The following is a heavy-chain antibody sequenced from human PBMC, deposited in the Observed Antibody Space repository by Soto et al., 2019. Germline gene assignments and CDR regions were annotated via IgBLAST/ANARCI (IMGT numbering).Heavy chain of an antibody. Sequence: ASVKVSCKASGGTFSSYAISWVRQAPGQGLEWMGGIIPIFGTANYAQKFQGRVTITADESTSAAYMELSSLRSEDTAVYYCARRSALNLGPMDYWGQGTLVTVSS. CDR2: IIPIFGTA. V-gene: IGHV1-69*13. CDR3: ARRSALNLGPMDY. CDR1: GGTFSSYA. D-gene: IGHD3-3*01. J-gene: IGHJ4*02.